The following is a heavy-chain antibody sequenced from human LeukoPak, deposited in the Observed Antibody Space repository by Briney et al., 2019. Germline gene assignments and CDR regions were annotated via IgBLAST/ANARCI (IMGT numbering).Heavy chain of an antibody. CDR1: GFTFSSYA. CDR3: ARTMLWADAFDI. J-gene: IGHJ3*02. D-gene: IGHD3-16*01. CDR2: ISSSGSTI. V-gene: IGHV3-48*04. Sequence: GGSLRLSCAASGFTFSSYAMNWVRQAPGKGLEWVSYISSSGSTIYYADSVKGRFTISRDNAKNSLYLQMNSLRAEDTAVYYCARTMLWADAFDIWGQGTMVTVSS.